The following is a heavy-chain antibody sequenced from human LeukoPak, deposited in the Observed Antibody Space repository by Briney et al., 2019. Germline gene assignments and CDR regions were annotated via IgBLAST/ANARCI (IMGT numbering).Heavy chain of an antibody. CDR1: GFTFSSYA. CDR3: ARLKLLWSNYFDY. Sequence: GGSLRLSCAASGFTFSSYAMSWVRQAPGKGLECISGFSGSGGSTYYADSVKGRFTISRDNSKNTLYLQMNSLRAEDTAVYYCARLKLLWSNYFDYWGQGTLVTVSS. J-gene: IGHJ4*02. D-gene: IGHD2-2*01. V-gene: IGHV3-23*01. CDR2: FSGSGGST.